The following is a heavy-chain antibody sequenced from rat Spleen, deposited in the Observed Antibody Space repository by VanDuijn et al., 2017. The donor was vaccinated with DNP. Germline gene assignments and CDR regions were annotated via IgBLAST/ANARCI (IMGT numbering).Heavy chain of an antibody. Sequence: EVQLQESGPGLVKPSQSLSLTCSVTDYSITNNYWGWIRKFPGNKMEWMGHINYRGRNSYNPSLKSRISITRDTSKNHFFLHLNSVTIEDTATYYCARWTRYFDYWGQGVMVTVSS. D-gene: IGHD1-7*01. J-gene: IGHJ2*01. CDR3: ARWTRYFDY. CDR2: INYRGRN. CDR1: DYSITNNY. V-gene: IGHV3-1*01.